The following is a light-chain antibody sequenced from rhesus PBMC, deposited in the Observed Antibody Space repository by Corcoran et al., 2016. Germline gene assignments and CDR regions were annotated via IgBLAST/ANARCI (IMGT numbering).Light chain of an antibody. CDR2: KAS. CDR1: PGIISW. Sequence: DIQMTQSPSSLSASVGDTVTITFRASPGIISWLAWYKQTPGKAPKLRIYKASSLQSGVPSRFRGSGSGTDFTLTISSLQSEDFATYYCQQYSSRPRTFGQGTKVEIK. J-gene: IGKJ1*01. V-gene: IGKV1-22*01. CDR3: QQYSSRPRT.